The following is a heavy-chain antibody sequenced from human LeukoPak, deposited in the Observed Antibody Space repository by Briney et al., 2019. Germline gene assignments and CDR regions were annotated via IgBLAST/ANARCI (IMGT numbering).Heavy chain of an antibody. CDR2: IYYSGST. Sequence: ASETLSLTCTVSGGSISSYYWSWIRQPPGKGLEWIGYIYYSGSTNYNPSLKSRVTISIDTSKNQFSLKLSSVTAADTAVYYCARLSMRGCGYSYGYGYFDYWGQGTLVTVSS. J-gene: IGHJ4*02. V-gene: IGHV4-59*08. CDR3: ARLSMRGCGYSYGYGYFDY. D-gene: IGHD5-18*01. CDR1: GGSISSYY.